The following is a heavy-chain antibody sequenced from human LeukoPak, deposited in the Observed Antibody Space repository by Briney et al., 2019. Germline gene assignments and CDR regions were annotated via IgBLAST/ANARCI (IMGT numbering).Heavy chain of an antibody. J-gene: IGHJ6*03. Sequence: GASVKVSCKASGYTFTGYYMRWVRQAPGQGLEWMGRINPNSGGTNYAQKFQGRVTMTRDTSISTAYMELSRLRSDDTAVYYCARGGSSWPYYYYYYMDVWAKGPRSPSP. V-gene: IGHV1-2*06. CDR1: GYTFTGYY. CDR2: INPNSGGT. CDR3: ARGGSSWPYYYYYYMDV. D-gene: IGHD6-13*01.